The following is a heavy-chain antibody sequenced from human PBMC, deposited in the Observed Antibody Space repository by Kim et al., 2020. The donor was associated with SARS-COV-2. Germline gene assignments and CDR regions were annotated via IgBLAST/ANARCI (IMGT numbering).Heavy chain of an antibody. CDR2: YT. V-gene: IGHV5-10-1*01. J-gene: IGHJ4*02. CDR3: ARQSAGWYNY. D-gene: IGHD6-19*01. Sequence: YTNYTPSFQGLVTISADKSINTAYLQWSSLKAADTAMYYCARQSAGWYNYWGQGTLVTVSS.